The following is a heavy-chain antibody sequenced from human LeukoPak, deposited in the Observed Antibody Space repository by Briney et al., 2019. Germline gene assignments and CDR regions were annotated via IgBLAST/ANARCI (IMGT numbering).Heavy chain of an antibody. Sequence: VSGPTLVNPPQTLTLTCTFSGFSLRTRGMGVSWIRQPPGKALEWLSRIDWDDDKYYSTSLKTRLPISKDTSKNQVVLTMPNMDPVDTATYYCARMAWEAYDSSGYYINWGQGTLVTASS. D-gene: IGHD3-22*01. V-gene: IGHV2-70*11. CDR2: IDWDDDK. CDR1: GFSLRTRGMG. J-gene: IGHJ4*02. CDR3: ARMAWEAYDSSGYYIN.